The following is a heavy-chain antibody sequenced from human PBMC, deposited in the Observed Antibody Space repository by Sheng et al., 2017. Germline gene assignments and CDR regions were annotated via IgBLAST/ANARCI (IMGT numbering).Heavy chain of an antibody. D-gene: IGHD6-13*01. CDR2: ITGGSSTM. V-gene: IGHV3-48*03. Sequence: EVQLVESGGDLVQPGGSLRLSCAASGFTFSSYEMNWVRQAPGKGLEWISYITGGSSTMFYAESVKGRFTISRDNAKNSLYLQMNTLRAEDTAVYYCARQAAGNFDYWGQGTLVTVSS. CDR1: GFTFSSYE. CDR3: ARQAAGNFDY. J-gene: IGHJ4*02.